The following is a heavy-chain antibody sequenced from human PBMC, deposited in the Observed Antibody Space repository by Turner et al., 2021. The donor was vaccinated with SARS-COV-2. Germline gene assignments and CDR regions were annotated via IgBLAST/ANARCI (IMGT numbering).Heavy chain of an antibody. D-gene: IGHD2-21*02. CDR3: ARDGGDPPRYFQH. J-gene: IGHJ1*01. Sequence: QLQLQESGPGLVEPSETLSLTCTVSGGSISSSSYYWGWIRQPPGKGLEWIGSIYYSGRTYYNPSLKSRVTISVDTSKNQFSLKLSSVTAADTAVYYCARDGGDPPRYFQHWGQGTLVTVSS. CDR2: IYYSGRT. CDR1: GGSISSSSYY. V-gene: IGHV4-39*02.